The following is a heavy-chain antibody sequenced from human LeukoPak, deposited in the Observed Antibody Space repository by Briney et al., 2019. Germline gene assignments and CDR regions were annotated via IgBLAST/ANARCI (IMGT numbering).Heavy chain of an antibody. J-gene: IGHJ4*02. V-gene: IGHV1-3*02. CDR2: SNAGNGNT. D-gene: IGHD5-24*01. CDR3: AREGADGPGGYFDY. Sequence: ASVKVSCKASGYTFTSDAMHWVRQAPGQRLEWMGWSNAGNGNTKYSQEFQGRVTITRDTSASTAYMELSSLRSEDMAVYYCAREGADGPGGYFDYWGQGTLVTVSS. CDR1: GYTFTSDA.